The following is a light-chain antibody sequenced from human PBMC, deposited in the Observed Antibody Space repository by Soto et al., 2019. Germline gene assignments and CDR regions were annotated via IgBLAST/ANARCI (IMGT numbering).Light chain of an antibody. Sequence: DIQMTQSPSSVSASVGDRVSITCRASQGISNWLAWYQQKPGRAPKLLIYTGASLQSGVPSRFSGTGSGTDFTLTISSLQPEDVATYYCQQANSLPLTFGGGTKVEIK. CDR2: TGA. CDR1: QGISNW. CDR3: QQANSLPLT. J-gene: IGKJ4*01. V-gene: IGKV1-12*01.